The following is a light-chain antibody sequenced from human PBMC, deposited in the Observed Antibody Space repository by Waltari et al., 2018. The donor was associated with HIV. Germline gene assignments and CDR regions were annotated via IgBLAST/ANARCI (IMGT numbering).Light chain of an antibody. J-gene: IGKJ1*01. V-gene: IGKV3-15*01. CDR3: QQYNKWPRT. CDR2: GAS. CDR1: QNVITN. Sequence: EILMTQSPVTLSVSPGERVTLSCRASQNVITNLAWYQQKPGQAPRLLIYGASTRATDIPPRFSGGGSGTDFTLTIGSLQSEDFAVYYCQQYNKWPRTFGQGTKVEVK.